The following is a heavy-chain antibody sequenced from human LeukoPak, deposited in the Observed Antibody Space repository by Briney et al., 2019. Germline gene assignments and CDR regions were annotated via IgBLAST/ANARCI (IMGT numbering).Heavy chain of an antibody. V-gene: IGHV4-30-4*07. J-gene: IGHJ3*02. CDR1: GGSISSGGYS. D-gene: IGHD1-1*01. Sequence: ASETLSLTCAVSGGSISSGGYSWGCLRQPPGKGLEWIGNFFYTGNTYYNASLKSRVTISVDTSKNQFSLKVSSVTAADTAVYYCTRGAGSTTSNDAFDIWGQGTMVTVSS. CDR2: FFYTGNT. CDR3: TRGAGSTTSNDAFDI.